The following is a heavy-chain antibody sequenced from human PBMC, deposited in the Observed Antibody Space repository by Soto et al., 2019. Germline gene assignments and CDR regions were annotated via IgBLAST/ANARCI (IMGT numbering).Heavy chain of an antibody. CDR1: GGSISSSSYY. CDR3: ARHWYCSSTSCYYYFYYYGMDV. J-gene: IGHJ6*02. D-gene: IGHD2-2*01. Sequence: SETLSLTCTVSGGSISSSSYYWGWIRQPPGKGLEWIGSIYYSGGTYYNPSLKSRVTISVDTSKNQFSLKLSSVTAADTAVYYCARHWYCSSTSCYYYFYYYGMDVWAQGTTVTVSS. V-gene: IGHV4-39*01. CDR2: IYYSGGT.